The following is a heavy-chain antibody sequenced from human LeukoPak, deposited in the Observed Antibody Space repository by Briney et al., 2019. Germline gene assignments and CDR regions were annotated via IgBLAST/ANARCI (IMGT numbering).Heavy chain of an antibody. CDR1: GGSISSYY. CDR3: ARGTDMTPITGYYSFVY. CDR2: IYYSGST. J-gene: IGHJ4*02. V-gene: IGHV4-59*01. D-gene: IGHD5-24*01. Sequence: SETLSLTCTVSGGSISSYYWSWIRQPPGKGLEWIGYIYYSGSTNYNPSLKSRVTISVDTSKNQFSLKLSSVTAADTAVYYCARGTDMTPITGYYSFVYWGQGTLVSVSS.